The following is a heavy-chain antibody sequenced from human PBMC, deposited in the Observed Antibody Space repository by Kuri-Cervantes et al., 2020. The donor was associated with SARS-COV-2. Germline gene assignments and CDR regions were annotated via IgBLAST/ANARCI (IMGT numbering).Heavy chain of an antibody. CDR1: EGSISSSNG. J-gene: IGHJ4*02. Sequence: GSLRLSCAVTEGSISSSNGRSWVRQPPGKGLEWIGEINHSGSINYNPSLKSRVTISVDTSKNQFALKLSSVTAADTAVYYCARGKGYGDYERAFDYWGQGTLVTVSS. CDR2: INHSGSI. V-gene: IGHV4-4*02. CDR3: ARGKGYGDYERAFDY. D-gene: IGHD4-17*01.